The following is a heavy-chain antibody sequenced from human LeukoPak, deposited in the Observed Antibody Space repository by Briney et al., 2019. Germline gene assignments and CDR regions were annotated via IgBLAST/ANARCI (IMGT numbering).Heavy chain of an antibody. CDR1: GFTFSSYA. J-gene: IGHJ3*02. CDR3: ARDIRGYSYGHDAFDI. CDR2: ISGSGGST. D-gene: IGHD5-18*01. V-gene: IGHV3-23*01. Sequence: GGSLRLSCAASGFTFSSYAMSWVRQAPGKGLEWVSAISGSGGSTYYADSVKGRFTISRDNSKNSLYLQMNSLRAEDTAVYYCARDIRGYSYGHDAFDIWGQGTMVTVSS.